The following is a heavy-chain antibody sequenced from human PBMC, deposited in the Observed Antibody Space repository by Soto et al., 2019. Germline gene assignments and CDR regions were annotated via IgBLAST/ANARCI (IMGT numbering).Heavy chain of an antibody. Sequence: QVQLVQSGAEVKKPGSSVKVSCKASGGTFSSYAISWVRQAPGQGLEWVGGIIPIFGTANYAQKFQGRVQITANKSTSTAYMELSSLRAEDTAVYYCARVEYCGGDCYNDYWGQGTLVTVSS. D-gene: IGHD2-21*02. CDR1: GGTFSSYA. V-gene: IGHV1-69*06. CDR2: IIPIFGTA. CDR3: ARVEYCGGDCYNDY. J-gene: IGHJ4*02.